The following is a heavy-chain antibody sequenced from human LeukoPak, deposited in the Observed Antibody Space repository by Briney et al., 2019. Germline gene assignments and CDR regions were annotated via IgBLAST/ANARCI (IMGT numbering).Heavy chain of an antibody. CDR1: GGSISSYY. V-gene: IGHV4-59*01. D-gene: IGHD6-19*01. J-gene: IGHJ4*02. CDR2: IYYSGST. Sequence: SETLSLTCTVSGGSISSYYWSWIRQPPGKGLEWIGYIYYSGSTNYNPSLKSRVTISVDTSKNQFSLKLSSVTAADTAVYYCARDRVAGPADYWGQGTLVTVSS. CDR3: ARDRVAGPADY.